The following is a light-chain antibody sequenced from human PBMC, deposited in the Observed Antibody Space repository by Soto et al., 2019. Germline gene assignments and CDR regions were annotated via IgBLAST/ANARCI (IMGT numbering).Light chain of an antibody. CDR2: AAS. CDR3: QQLNSFPFI. V-gene: IGKV1-9*01. J-gene: IGKJ5*01. Sequence: DIQLTQSPSFLSASVGDRVTITCRASQAIATYLAWYQQKPGKAPKLLIYAASLLQSGVPSRFRGSGYGKEFTLTINSLKLEDFDSYYCQQLNSFPFIFGQGTRLEIK. CDR1: QAIATY.